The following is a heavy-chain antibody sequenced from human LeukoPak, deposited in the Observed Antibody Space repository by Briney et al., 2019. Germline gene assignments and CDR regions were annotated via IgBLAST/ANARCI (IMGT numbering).Heavy chain of an antibody. D-gene: IGHD3-3*01. CDR2: ISAYNGNT. V-gene: IGHV1-18*01. J-gene: IGHJ6*02. CDR3: ARGRLASYDFWSGYSTNYYYYGMDV. CDR1: GYTFTSYG. Sequence: GASVKVSCKASGYTFTSYGISWVRQAPGQGLEWMGWISAYNGNTNYAQKLQGRVTMTTDTSTSTAYMELRSLRSDDTAVYYCARGRLASYDFWSGYSTNYYYYGMDVWGQGTTVTVSS.